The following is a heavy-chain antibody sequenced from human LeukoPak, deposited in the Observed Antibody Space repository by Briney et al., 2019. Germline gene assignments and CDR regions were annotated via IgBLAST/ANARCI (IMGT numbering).Heavy chain of an antibody. V-gene: IGHV1-8*03. CDR1: GYSFTSYD. Sequence: GSSEKVSCKASGYSFTSYDINGVRQATAQGGEWVGWRNHNRGNTGYEQKLQGRVTITRNTSISTAYMELSTLRSDDTAVYYCASWNDFWGAFDYWGQGTLVTVSS. D-gene: IGHD3-3*01. CDR3: ASWNDFWGAFDY. J-gene: IGHJ4*02. CDR2: RNHNRGNT.